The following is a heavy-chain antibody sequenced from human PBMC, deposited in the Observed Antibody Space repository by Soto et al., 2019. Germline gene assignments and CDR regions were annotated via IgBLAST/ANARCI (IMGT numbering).Heavy chain of an antibody. Sequence: WGSLRLSCAASGFTFSSYEMNWVCQAPGKGLEWVSYISSSVSTIYYADSVKGRFTISRDNAKNSLYLQVNSLRAEDTAVYYCARDKWSGGSCYPYDYWGQGTLVTVSS. D-gene: IGHD2-15*01. J-gene: IGHJ4*02. V-gene: IGHV3-48*03. CDR1: GFTFSSYE. CDR3: ARDKWSGGSCYPYDY. CDR2: ISSSVSTI.